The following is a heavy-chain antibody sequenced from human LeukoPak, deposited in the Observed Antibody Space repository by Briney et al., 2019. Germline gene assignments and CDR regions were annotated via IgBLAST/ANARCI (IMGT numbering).Heavy chain of an antibody. CDR1: GGSFSGYY. Sequence: SETLSLTCAVYGGSFSGYYWSWIRQTPGKGLEWIGEINHSGSTNYNPSLKSRVTISVDTSKNQFSLKLSSVTAADTAVYYCAREVTNNAFDIWGQGTMVTVSS. CDR2: INHSGST. J-gene: IGHJ3*02. CDR3: AREVTNNAFDI. D-gene: IGHD4-17*01. V-gene: IGHV4-34*01.